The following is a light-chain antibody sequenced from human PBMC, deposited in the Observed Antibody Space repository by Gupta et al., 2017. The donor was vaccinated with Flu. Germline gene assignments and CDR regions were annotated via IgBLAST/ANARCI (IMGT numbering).Light chain of an antibody. Sequence: QSALTQPPAASGSPGQSVTISCTGTSSDVGGYNYVSWYQQHPGKAPKLMSYEVIKRPSGVPDRFSASKSGNKASLTVSGLQAEDEADYYCSSYAGNTPVVFGGGTKLTVL. CDR3: SSYAGNTPVV. J-gene: IGLJ2*01. V-gene: IGLV2-8*01. CDR1: SSDVGGYNY. CDR2: EVI.